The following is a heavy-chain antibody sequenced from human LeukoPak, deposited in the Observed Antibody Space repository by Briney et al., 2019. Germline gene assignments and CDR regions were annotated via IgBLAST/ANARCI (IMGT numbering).Heavy chain of an antibody. CDR2: IYYSGST. J-gene: IGHJ6*03. Sequence: SETLSLTCSVSGGSISSSSYHWVWIRQPPRKGLEWIGSIYYSGSTYYNPSLKSRVTISVDMSKNQFSLNLNSVTAADTAVYYCARHPYYYYYMDVWGKGTTDTVSS. V-gene: IGHV4-39*01. CDR1: GGSISSSSYH. CDR3: ARHPYYYYYMDV.